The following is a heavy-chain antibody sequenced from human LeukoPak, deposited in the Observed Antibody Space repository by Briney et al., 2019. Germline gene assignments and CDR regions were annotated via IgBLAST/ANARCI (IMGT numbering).Heavy chain of an antibody. D-gene: IGHD3-10*02. CDR2: ISSSGSTI. J-gene: IGHJ6*04. V-gene: IGHV3-48*03. CDR1: GFPFSSYE. Sequence: PGGSLLLSCAASGFPFSSYEMNWVRQAPGKGLEWVSYISSSGSTIYYADSVKGRFTISRDNAKNSLYLQMNSLRAEDTAVYYCAELGITMIGGVWGKGTTVTISS. CDR3: AELGITMIGGV.